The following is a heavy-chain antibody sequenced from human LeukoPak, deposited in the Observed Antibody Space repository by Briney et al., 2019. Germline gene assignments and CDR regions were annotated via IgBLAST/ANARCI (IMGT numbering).Heavy chain of an antibody. D-gene: IGHD3-22*01. V-gene: IGHV4-38-2*02. CDR2: MGGGGRT. Sequence: SETISLTGAVAGTSISSAYSWGWKRQPPGQGREWIVGMGGGGRTYYNPSLMSRVTLSVNTSKNQISLKLSSVTAADTAVYYCARDSFGYDSSGYSPFDYWGQGALVTVSS. CDR3: ARDSFGYDSSGYSPFDY. CDR1: GTSISSAYS. J-gene: IGHJ4*02.